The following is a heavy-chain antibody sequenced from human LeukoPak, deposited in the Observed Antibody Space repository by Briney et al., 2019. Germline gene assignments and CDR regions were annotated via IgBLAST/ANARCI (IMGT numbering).Heavy chain of an antibody. J-gene: IGHJ4*02. V-gene: IGHV3-23*01. D-gene: IGHD3-22*01. Sequence: GGSLRLSCAASGFTFSNYGMSWVRQAPGKGLEWVSTISGSGGNTYYADSVKGRFTISRDTSKNTPYLQMNSPRAEDTAVYYCAKDMYYDSSGPVFDYWGQGTLVTVSS. CDR2: ISGSGGNT. CDR3: AKDMYYDSSGPVFDY. CDR1: GFTFSNYG.